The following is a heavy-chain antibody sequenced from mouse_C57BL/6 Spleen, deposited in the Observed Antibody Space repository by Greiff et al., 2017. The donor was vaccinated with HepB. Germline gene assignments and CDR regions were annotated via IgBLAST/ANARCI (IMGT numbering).Heavy chain of an antibody. CDR1: GFSLNSYG. CDR3: AKNYYGSSYYAMDY. D-gene: IGHD1-1*01. Sequence: VKLQESGPGLVQPSQSLSITCTVSGFSLNSYGVHWVRQSPGKGLEWLGVIWRGGSTDYNAAFMSRLSITKDNSKSQVFFKMNSLQADDTAIYYCAKNYYGSSYYAMDYWGQGTSVTVSS. CDR2: IWRGGST. V-gene: IGHV2-5*01. J-gene: IGHJ4*01.